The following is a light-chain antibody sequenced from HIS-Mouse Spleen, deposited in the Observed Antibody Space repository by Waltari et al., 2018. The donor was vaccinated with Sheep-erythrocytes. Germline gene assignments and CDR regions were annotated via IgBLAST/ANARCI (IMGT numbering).Light chain of an antibody. V-gene: IGLV2-23*01. CDR3: CSYAGSSTWV. CDR1: SSDVGRYNL. CDR2: EGS. J-gene: IGLJ3*02. Sequence: QSALTQPASVSGSPGQSITIPCTGTSSDVGRYNLVSWYQQPPGKAPKLRIYEGSKRPSGVSNRFSGSKSGNTASLTISGLQAEDEADYYCCSYAGSSTWVFGGGTKLTVL.